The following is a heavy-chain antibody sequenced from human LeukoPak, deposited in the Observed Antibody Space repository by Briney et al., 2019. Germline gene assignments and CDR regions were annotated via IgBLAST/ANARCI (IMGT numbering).Heavy chain of an antibody. Sequence: SQTLALTRAVYGGSYSGYYWSWNRQPPRKRPESNGSIYYSGSTYYNPSLKSRVTISVDTSKNQFSLKLSSVTAADTAVYYCARCDLWSGYYTIDYWGRGTLVTVSS. V-gene: IGHV4-34*01. J-gene: IGHJ4*02. CDR1: GGSYSGYY. CDR3: ARCDLWSGYYTIDY. CDR2: IYYSGST. D-gene: IGHD3-3*01.